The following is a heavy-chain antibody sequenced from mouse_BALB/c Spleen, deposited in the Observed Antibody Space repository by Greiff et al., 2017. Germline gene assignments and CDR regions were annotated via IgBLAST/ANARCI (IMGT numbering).Heavy chain of an antibody. CDR2: IDTSDSYT. J-gene: IGHJ1*01. V-gene: IGHV1-69*01. Sequence: QVQLQQPGAELVMPGASVKMSCKASGYTFTDYWMHWVKQRPGQGLEWIGAIDTSDSYTSYNQKFKGKATLTVDESSSTAYMQLSSLTSEDSAVYYCARGALRITNWYFDVWGAGTTVTVSS. CDR3: ARGALRITNWYFDV. CDR1: GYTFTDYW. D-gene: IGHD2-4*01.